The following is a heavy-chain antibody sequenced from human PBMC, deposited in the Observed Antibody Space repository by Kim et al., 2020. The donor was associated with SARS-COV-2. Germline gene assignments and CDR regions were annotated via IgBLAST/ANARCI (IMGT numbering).Heavy chain of an antibody. CDR1: GGSFSGYY. Sequence: SETLSLTCAVYGGSFSGYYWSWIRQPPGKGLEWIGEINHSGSTNYNPSLKSRVTISVDTSKNQFSLKLSSVTAADTAVYYCARGRELWFGEVGNWFDPWGQGTLVTVSS. D-gene: IGHD3-10*01. CDR2: INHSGST. J-gene: IGHJ5*02. V-gene: IGHV4-34*01. CDR3: ARGRELWFGEVGNWFDP.